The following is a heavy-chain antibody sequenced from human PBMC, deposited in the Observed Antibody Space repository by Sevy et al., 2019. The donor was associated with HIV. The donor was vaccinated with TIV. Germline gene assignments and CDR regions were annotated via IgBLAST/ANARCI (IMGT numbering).Heavy chain of an antibody. D-gene: IGHD3-10*01. V-gene: IGHV3-23*01. J-gene: IGHJ4*02. Sequence: GESLISCAASGLTLSSYAMSWVRQAPGKGLEWVAAISGSCGSTYYADSVKGRLTISRDNSKNTLYLQMNSLRAEDTAVYYCAKAPNGYYGSGREGYYFDYWGQGTLVTVSS. CDR1: GLTLSSYA. CDR3: AKAPNGYYGSGREGYYFDY. CDR2: ISGSCGST.